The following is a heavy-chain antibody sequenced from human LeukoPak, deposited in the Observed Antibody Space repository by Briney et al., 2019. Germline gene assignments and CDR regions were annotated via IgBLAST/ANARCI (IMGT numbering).Heavy chain of an antibody. V-gene: IGHV3-23*01. J-gene: IGHJ4*02. D-gene: IGHD2-15*01. CDR3: VKGLISGVAGLTPLFDN. CDR2: ICSGGDTT. Sequence: PGGSLRLSCAASGFTFSSYAMSGVRQAPGKGLEWVSTICSGGDTTDYADSVKGRFAISRDNSKNTLYLQMNTLGAETTALYYCVKGLISGVAGLTPLFDNWGQGTLVTVSS. CDR1: GFTFSSYA.